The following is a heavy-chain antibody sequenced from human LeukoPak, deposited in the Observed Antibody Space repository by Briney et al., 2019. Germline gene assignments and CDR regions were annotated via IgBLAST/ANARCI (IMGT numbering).Heavy chain of an antibody. CDR1: GGSFSSEA. CDR2: IIPIFGTA. Sequence: GASVKVSCKAFGGSFSSEAISWVRQAPGQGLEWMGGIIPIFGTANYAQKLQGRVTITTDESTSTAYMEVSSLRSEDTAVYYCGRKAGDCGGNSCYSIDYWGQGTLVTVSS. J-gene: IGHJ4*02. D-gene: IGHD2-15*01. CDR3: GRKAGDCGGNSCYSIDY. V-gene: IGHV1-69*05.